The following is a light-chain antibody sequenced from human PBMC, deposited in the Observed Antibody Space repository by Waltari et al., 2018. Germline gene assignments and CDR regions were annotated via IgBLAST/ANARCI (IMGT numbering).Light chain of an antibody. Sequence: EIVLTQSPGTLSLSPGERATLSCRASQSVSSSYLAWYQQKPGQAPRLLIYGASSRATGIPDRFSGSGSGTNFTLTISRLEPEDFAVYYCQQYGSTPVTFGQGTKLEIK. CDR3: QQYGSTPVT. CDR2: GAS. V-gene: IGKV3-20*01. J-gene: IGKJ2*01. CDR1: QSVSSSY.